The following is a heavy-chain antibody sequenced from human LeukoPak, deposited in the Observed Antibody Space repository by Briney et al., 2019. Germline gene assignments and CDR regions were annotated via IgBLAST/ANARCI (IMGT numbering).Heavy chain of an antibody. CDR1: GFTFSSYA. J-gene: IGHJ4*02. Sequence: GGSLRPSCAASGFTFSSYAMSWVRQAPGKGLEWVSAISGSGGSTYYADSVKGRFTISRDNSKNTLYLQMNSLRAEDTAVYYCAKDPYYYGSGNLYFDYWGQGTLVTVSS. CDR3: AKDPYYYGSGNLYFDY. D-gene: IGHD3-10*01. CDR2: ISGSGGST. V-gene: IGHV3-23*01.